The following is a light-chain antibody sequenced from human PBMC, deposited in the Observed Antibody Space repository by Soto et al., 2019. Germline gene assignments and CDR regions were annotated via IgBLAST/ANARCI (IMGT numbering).Light chain of an antibody. V-gene: IGLV1-44*01. CDR2: SNN. CDR1: SSNIGSNT. Sequence: QLVLTQPPSASGTPGQRVTISCSGSSSNIGSNTVNWYQQLPGTAPTLLIYSNNQRPSGAPDRFSGSKSGTSASLAISGLQSEDEADYYCAAWDDSLNGYVFGTGTKVTVL. CDR3: AAWDDSLNGYV. J-gene: IGLJ1*01.